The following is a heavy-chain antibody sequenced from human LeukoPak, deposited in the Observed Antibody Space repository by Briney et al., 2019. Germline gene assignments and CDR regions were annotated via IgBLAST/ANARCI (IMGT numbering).Heavy chain of an antibody. CDR1: GFTFSASA. Sequence: GGSLRLSCLASGFTFSASAIQGVRQAPGKGLEYVSAISSNGGSTYYAGSVKGRFTISRDNSKNTLSLQMSSLRPEDTAVYYCVKVPYSDTSAYYVDYWGQGTLVIVSA. J-gene: IGHJ4*02. V-gene: IGHV3-64D*06. CDR3: VKVPYSDTSAYYVDY. D-gene: IGHD3-22*01. CDR2: ISSNGGST.